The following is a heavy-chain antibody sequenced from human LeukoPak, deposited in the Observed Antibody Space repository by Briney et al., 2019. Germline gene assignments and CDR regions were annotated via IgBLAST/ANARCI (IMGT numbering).Heavy chain of an antibody. CDR3: ARVKNYYDSSGYLYYFDY. Sequence: GASVKVSCKASGYTFTGYYIHWVRQAPGQGLEWMGWINPNSGGTNYAQKFQGRVTTTRDTSISTAYMELSRLRSDDTAVYYCARVKNYYDSSGYLYYFDYWGQGTLVTVSS. CDR1: GYTFTGYY. V-gene: IGHV1-2*02. D-gene: IGHD3-22*01. CDR2: INPNSGGT. J-gene: IGHJ4*02.